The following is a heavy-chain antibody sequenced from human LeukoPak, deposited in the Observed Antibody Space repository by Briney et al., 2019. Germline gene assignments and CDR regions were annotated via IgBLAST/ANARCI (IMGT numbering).Heavy chain of an antibody. Sequence: GGSLRLSCAASGFTFSSYAMNWVRQAPGKGLEWVSGISGSGDSTYYTDSVEGRLTIFRDNFKNTLYLQMNSLRAEDTAVYYCARDRIAVAGTDYWGQGTLVTVSS. CDR3: ARDRIAVAGTDY. V-gene: IGHV3-23*01. CDR1: GFTFSSYA. CDR2: ISGSGDST. D-gene: IGHD6-19*01. J-gene: IGHJ4*02.